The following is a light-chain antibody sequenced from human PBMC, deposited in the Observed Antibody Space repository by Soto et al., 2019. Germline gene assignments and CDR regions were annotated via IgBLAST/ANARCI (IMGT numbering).Light chain of an antibody. CDR2: EVS. CDR1: SSDVGGYNY. J-gene: IGLJ3*02. Sequence: QSALTQPPSASGSPGQSVTISCTGTSSDVGGYNYVSWYQQHPGKAPKLMIYEVSKRPSGVPDRFSGSKSGNTASLTVSGLQADDEADYYCNSYAGSNNSVFGGGTKVTVL. CDR3: NSYAGSNNSV. V-gene: IGLV2-8*01.